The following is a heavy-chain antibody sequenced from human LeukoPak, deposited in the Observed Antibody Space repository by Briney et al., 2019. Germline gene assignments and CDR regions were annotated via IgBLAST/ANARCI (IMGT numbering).Heavy chain of an antibody. D-gene: IGHD3-10*01. Sequence: PSETLSLTCTVSSYSISSDYYWGWIRQPPGKGLEWIGYIYYSGSTNYNPSLKSRVTISVDTSKNQFSLKLSSVTAADTAVYYCARVQGSGSYKDHYYYYMDVWGKGTTVTVSS. J-gene: IGHJ6*03. CDR3: ARVQGSGSYKDHYYYYMDV. CDR1: SYSISSDYY. V-gene: IGHV4-61*01. CDR2: IYYSGST.